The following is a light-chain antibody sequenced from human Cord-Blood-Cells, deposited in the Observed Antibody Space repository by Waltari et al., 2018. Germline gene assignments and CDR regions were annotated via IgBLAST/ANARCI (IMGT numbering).Light chain of an antibody. Sequence: EIVLTQSPGTLSLSPGERATLSCRASQSGSSSYLAWYQKKPGQAPRLLIYGASSRATGIPDRFSGSGSGTDFTLTISRLEPEDFAVYYCQQYGSSPRTFGQGTKVEIK. V-gene: IGKV3-20*01. CDR1: QSGSSSY. J-gene: IGKJ1*01. CDR2: GAS. CDR3: QQYGSSPRT.